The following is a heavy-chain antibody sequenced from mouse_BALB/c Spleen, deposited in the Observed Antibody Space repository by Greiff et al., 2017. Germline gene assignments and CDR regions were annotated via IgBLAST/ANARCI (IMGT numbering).Heavy chain of an antibody. CDR3: AFITTVSYYAMDY. CDR2: ISYSGST. D-gene: IGHD1-1*01. CDR1: GDSITSGY. J-gene: IGHJ4*01. Sequence: VQLQQSGPSLVKPSQTLSLTCSVTGDSITSGYWNWIRKFPGNKLEYMGYISYSGSTYYNPSLKSRISITRDTSKNQYYLQLNSVTTEDTATYYCAFITTVSYYAMDYWGQGTSVTVSS. V-gene: IGHV3-8*02.